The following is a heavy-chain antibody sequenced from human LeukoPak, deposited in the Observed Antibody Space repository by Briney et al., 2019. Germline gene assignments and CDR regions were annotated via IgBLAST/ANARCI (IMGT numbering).Heavy chain of an antibody. D-gene: IGHD1-26*01. CDR2: VRNKANSYIT. Sequence: PGGSLRLSCAASGFTFSDHYMDWVRQAPGKGLEWVGRVRNKANSYITMYAASVKGRFTISRNDSENSLYLQMNSLKTEDTAVYYCGRIRGSYLHWYFDLWGRGTLVTVS. CDR1: GFTFSDHY. CDR3: GRIRGSYLHWYFDL. J-gene: IGHJ2*01. V-gene: IGHV3-72*01.